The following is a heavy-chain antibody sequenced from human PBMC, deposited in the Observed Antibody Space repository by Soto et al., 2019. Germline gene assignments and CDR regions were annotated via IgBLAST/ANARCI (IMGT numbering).Heavy chain of an antibody. CDR1: GFRFDDYA. Sequence: EGQLVESGGGLVQPGRSLRLSCAGSGFRFDDYAMHWVRQAPGRGLEWVSVISWDSAAIAYADSVKGRFTISRDNAKKSLYLQMNRLRPEDTAVYYCGRVHMTAFGVVLPQWRPIDPWGQGTVVIVSS. CDR3: GRVHMTAFGVVLPQWRPIDP. CDR2: ISWDSAAI. D-gene: IGHD3-3*01. V-gene: IGHV3-9*01. J-gene: IGHJ5*02.